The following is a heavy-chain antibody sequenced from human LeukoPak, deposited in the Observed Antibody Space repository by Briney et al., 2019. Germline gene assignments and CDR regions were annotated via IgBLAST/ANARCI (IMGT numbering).Heavy chain of an antibody. Sequence: ASLKVSCKASGDTFTGYYMHWGRQAPGQGLEWMGWINPNSGGTNYAQKFQGRVTITRDTSISTAYMELSRLRSDDTAVYYCARDQPGGYCSSTSCLERPDYWGQGTLVTVPS. CDR1: GDTFTGYY. CDR3: ARDQPGGYCSSTSCLERPDY. CDR2: INPNSGGT. V-gene: IGHV1-2*02. J-gene: IGHJ4*02. D-gene: IGHD2-2*01.